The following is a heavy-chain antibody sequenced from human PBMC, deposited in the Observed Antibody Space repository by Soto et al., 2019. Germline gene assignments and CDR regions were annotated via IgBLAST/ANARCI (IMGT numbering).Heavy chain of an antibody. Sequence: EVQLVESGGGLVQPGGSLRLSCAASGFTFSSSWMHWVRQAPGKGLVWVSRINSDGSRTNYADSVKGRFTISRDNAKNTLYLQMNSLRAEATALYYCARGTTGWYGYDYWGQGTLVTVSS. CDR1: GFTFSSSW. V-gene: IGHV3-74*01. J-gene: IGHJ4*02. CDR3: ARGTTGWYGYDY. D-gene: IGHD6-19*01. CDR2: INSDGSRT.